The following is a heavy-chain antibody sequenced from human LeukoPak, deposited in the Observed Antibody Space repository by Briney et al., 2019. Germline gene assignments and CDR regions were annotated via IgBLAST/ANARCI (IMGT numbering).Heavy chain of an antibody. CDR2: IYYSGST. V-gene: IGHV4-30-4*01. D-gene: IGHD5-18*01. CDR3: AREGPVDTAMVPYWYFDL. J-gene: IGHJ2*01. CDR1: GGSISSGDYY. Sequence: SETLSLTCTVSGGSISSGDYYWSWIRQPPGKGLEWIGYIYYSGSTYYNPSLKSRVTISVDTSKNQFSLKLSSVTAADTAVYYCAREGPVDTAMVPYWYFDLWGRGPWSLSPQ.